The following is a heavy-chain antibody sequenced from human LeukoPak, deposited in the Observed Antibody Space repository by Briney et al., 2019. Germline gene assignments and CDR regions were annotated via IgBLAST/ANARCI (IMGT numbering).Heavy chain of an antibody. Sequence: SETLSLTCTVSGGSISSSSYYWGWIRQPPGKGLEWIGSIYHSGSTYYNPSLKSRVTISVDTSKNQFSLKLSSVTAADTAVYYCARGGVPAAPFDYWGQGTLVTVSS. J-gene: IGHJ4*02. V-gene: IGHV4-39*01. CDR3: ARGGVPAAPFDY. CDR1: GGSISSSSYY. D-gene: IGHD2-2*01. CDR2: IYHSGST.